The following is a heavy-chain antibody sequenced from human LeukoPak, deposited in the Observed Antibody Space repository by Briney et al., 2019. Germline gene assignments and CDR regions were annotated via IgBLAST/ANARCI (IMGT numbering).Heavy chain of an antibody. CDR3: ARARGFGELFPFYYYYYYMDV. CDR2: ISAYNGNT. CDR1: DYTFTSYG. Sequence: ASVKVSCKASDYTFTSYGISWVRQAPGQGLEWMGWISAYNGNTNYAQKLQGRVTMTTDTSTSTAYMELRSLRSDDTAVYYCARARGFGELFPFYYYYYYMDVWGKGTTVTVSS. V-gene: IGHV1-18*01. D-gene: IGHD3-10*01. J-gene: IGHJ6*03.